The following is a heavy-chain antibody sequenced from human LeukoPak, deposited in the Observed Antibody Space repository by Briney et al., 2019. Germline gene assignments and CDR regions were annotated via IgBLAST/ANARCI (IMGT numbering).Heavy chain of an antibody. CDR2: IYHSGGT. V-gene: IGHV4-38-2*02. Sequence: SETLSLTCTVSGYSISSGYYWGWIRQPPGKGLEWIGSIYHSGGTSYNPSLKSRVTISVDTSKNQFSLRLSSVTAADTAVYYCARGVIRPKEHIVVVPAAAYYYYYYMDVWGKGTTVTVSS. CDR1: GYSISSGYY. CDR3: ARGVIRPKEHIVVVPAAAYYYYYYMDV. D-gene: IGHD2-2*01. J-gene: IGHJ6*03.